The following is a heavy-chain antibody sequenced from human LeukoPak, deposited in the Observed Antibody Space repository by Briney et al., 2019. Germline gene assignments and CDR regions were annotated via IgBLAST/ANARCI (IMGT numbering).Heavy chain of an antibody. CDR2: IKKDGSEK. D-gene: IGHD2-8*01. CDR1: GFTFSIYW. Sequence: GGSLRLSCAASGFTFSIYWMSWFRQAPGKGLEWVAHIKKDGSEKNYVDSVKGRFTISRDNSKNSLYLQMNSLRAEDTAVYYCARALIGYYFDYWGQGTLVTVSS. J-gene: IGHJ4*02. CDR3: ARALIGYYFDY. V-gene: IGHV3-7*01.